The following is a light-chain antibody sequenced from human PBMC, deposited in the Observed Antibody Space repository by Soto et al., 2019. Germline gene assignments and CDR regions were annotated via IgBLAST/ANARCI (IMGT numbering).Light chain of an antibody. CDR1: QSVSSY. J-gene: IGKJ1*01. V-gene: IGKV3-15*01. CDR2: GAS. Sequence: EIVLTQSPATLSLSPGERATLSCRASQSVSSYLAWYQQKPGQAPRLLIYGASTRATGIPARFSGSGSGTEFTLTITSLQSEDFAVYYCQQYKKWPWTFGQGTKVEIK. CDR3: QQYKKWPWT.